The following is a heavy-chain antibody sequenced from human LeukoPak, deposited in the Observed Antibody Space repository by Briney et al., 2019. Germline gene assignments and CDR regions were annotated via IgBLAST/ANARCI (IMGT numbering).Heavy chain of an antibody. J-gene: IGHJ4*02. CDR1: GGSISSGDYY. V-gene: IGHV4-30-4*08. Sequence: PSETLSLTCTVSGGSISSGDYYWSWIRQPPGKGLEWIGYIYYSGSTYYNPSLKSRVTISVDTSKNQFSLKLSSVTAADTAVYYCARHIWEMAPQDFDYWGQGTLVTVSS. CDR3: ARHIWEMAPQDFDY. D-gene: IGHD5-24*01. CDR2: IYYSGST.